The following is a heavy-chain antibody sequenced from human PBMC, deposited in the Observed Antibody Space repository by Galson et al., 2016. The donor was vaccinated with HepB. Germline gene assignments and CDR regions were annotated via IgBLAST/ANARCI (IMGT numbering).Heavy chain of an antibody. CDR2: IIPMPGTA. CDR1: GDTFSSYS. CDR3: ARRRRATRTFDI. V-gene: IGHV1-69*13. Sequence: SVKVSCKASGDTFSSYSLIWVRQAPGQGLEWMGGIIPMPGTANYAQKFQGRVTITADASTSTAYIELSSLRFEATAVYYGARRRRATRTFDIWGQGTMVTVSS. J-gene: IGHJ3*02. D-gene: IGHD6-6*01.